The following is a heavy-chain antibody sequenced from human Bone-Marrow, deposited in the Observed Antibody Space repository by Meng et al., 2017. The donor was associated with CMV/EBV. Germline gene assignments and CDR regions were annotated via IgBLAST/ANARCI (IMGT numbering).Heavy chain of an antibody. CDR1: GGTFSSYA. Sequence: SGGTFSSYAISWVRQAPGQGLEWMGGIIHIFGTANYAQKFQGRVTITTDESTSTAYMELSSLRSEDTAVYYCAREDYYDSSGPVFDYWGQGTLVTVSS. CDR2: IIHIFGTA. D-gene: IGHD3-22*01. J-gene: IGHJ4*02. CDR3: AREDYYDSSGPVFDY. V-gene: IGHV1-69*05.